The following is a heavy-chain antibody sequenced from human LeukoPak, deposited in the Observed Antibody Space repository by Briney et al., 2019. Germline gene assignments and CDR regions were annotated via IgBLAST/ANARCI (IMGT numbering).Heavy chain of an antibody. CDR2: IIPVFGTT. CDR3: ARGMVRAMGWGNYYNGMDV. CDR1: GDTFISYA. V-gene: IGHV1-69*13. J-gene: IGHJ6*02. D-gene: IGHD3-10*01. Sequence: ASVKVSFKTSGDTFISYAITWVRQAPGQGLEWMGGIIPVFGTTNYAQNLEGRVTITADESTSTAYLELSSLRSEDTAVFYCARGMVRAMGWGNYYNGMDVWGHGTTVTVSS.